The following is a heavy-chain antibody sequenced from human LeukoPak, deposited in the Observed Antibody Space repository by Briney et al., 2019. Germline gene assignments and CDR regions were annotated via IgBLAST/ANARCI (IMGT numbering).Heavy chain of an antibody. CDR2: LQYDGSVE. CDR3: ARESSIIAIGTLGF. D-gene: IGHD2/OR15-2a*01. V-gene: IGHV3-33*05. Sequence: GRSLRLSCAPSGVSFSTSGMHWVRQAPGKGLEWVGFLQYDGSVEYSADSVKGRFTISRDNSKNTLYLQMNSLRAEDTAVYYCARESSIIAIGTLGFRGQGTLVTVSS. CDR1: GVSFSTSG. J-gene: IGHJ4*02.